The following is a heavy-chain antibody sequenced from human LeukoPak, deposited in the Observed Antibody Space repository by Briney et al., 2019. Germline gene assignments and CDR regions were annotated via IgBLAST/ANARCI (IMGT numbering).Heavy chain of an antibody. CDR3: ARGGSYSYGSFDY. D-gene: IGHD5-18*01. J-gene: IGHJ4*02. CDR1: GFSFSSYW. CDR2: INSAGSSP. V-gene: IGHV3-74*01. Sequence: LGGSLRLSCAASGFSFSSYWMHWVRQAPGKGLVWVSRINSAGSSPSQADSVKGRFTISRDNAKNTLYLQMNSLRAEDTAVYYCARGGSYSYGSFDYWGQGTLVTVSS.